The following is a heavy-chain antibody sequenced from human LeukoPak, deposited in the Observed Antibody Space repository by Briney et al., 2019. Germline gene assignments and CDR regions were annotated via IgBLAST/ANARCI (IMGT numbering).Heavy chain of an antibody. V-gene: IGHV1-24*01. Sequence: ASVKVSCKVSGYTLTELSMHWVRQAPGKGLEWMGGFDPEDGETIYAQKFQGRVTMTEDTSTDTAYMELSSLRSEDTAVYYCATGYYGYDAFDIWGQGTMVTVSS. CDR3: ATGYYGYDAFDI. CDR1: GYTLTELS. CDR2: FDPEDGET. D-gene: IGHD1-26*01. J-gene: IGHJ3*02.